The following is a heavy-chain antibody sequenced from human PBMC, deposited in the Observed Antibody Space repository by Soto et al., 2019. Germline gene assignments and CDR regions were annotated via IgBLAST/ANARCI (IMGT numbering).Heavy chain of an antibody. V-gene: IGHV3-7*01. CDR3: ARESNSYYYGMDV. J-gene: IGHJ6*02. CDR1: GFTFSSYW. CDR2: IKQDGSEK. Sequence: GGSLRLSCAASGFTFSSYWMSWVRQAPGKGLEWVANIKQDGSEKYYVDSVKGRFTISRDNAKNSLYLQMNSLRAEDTAVYYCARESNSYYYGMDVWGQGTTVTVSS.